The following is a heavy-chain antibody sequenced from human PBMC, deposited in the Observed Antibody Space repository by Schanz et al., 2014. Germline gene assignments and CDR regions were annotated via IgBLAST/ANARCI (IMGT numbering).Heavy chain of an antibody. V-gene: IGHV3-21*01. J-gene: IGHJ6*03. CDR1: GLTFSNYS. CDR3: ARPSDSAWYMDV. Sequence: EVQLVESGGGLVKPGGSLRLSCAASGLTFSNYSMNWVRQAPGNELEWVSSISSTSSYIFYADSVKGRFTISRDNAKNSLYLQVNSLRAKDTAVYYCARPSDSAWYMDVWGKGTTVTVSS. D-gene: IGHD2-21*02. CDR2: ISSTSSYI.